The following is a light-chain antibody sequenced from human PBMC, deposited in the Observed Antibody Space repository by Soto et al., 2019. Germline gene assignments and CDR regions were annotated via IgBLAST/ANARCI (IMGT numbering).Light chain of an antibody. CDR1: QDISSY. CDR3: QQYNSYSGT. J-gene: IGKJ1*01. CDR2: DAS. V-gene: IGKV1-33*01. Sequence: DIQMTQSPSSLSASVGDRVTITCQASQDISSYLNWYQQKPGRAPKLLIYDASDLETGVPSRFSGSGSGTEFTLTISSLQPDDFATYYCQQYNSYSGTFGQGTKVDIK.